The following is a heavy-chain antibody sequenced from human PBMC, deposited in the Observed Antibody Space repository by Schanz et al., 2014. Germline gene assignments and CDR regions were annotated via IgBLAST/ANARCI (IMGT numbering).Heavy chain of an antibody. CDR2: MNPTTGNR. CDR1: GYTFTSYD. CDR3: ARGPSTGAFDI. J-gene: IGHJ3*02. V-gene: IGHV1-8*01. Sequence: QGQLVQSGAEVKKPGASVKVSCKASGYTFTSYDINWVRQATGQGLEWMGWMNPTTGNRGYAQNCQGRVTMTRDTSTSTVYMELSSLRAEDTAVYFCARGPSTGAFDIWGQGTMVTVSS.